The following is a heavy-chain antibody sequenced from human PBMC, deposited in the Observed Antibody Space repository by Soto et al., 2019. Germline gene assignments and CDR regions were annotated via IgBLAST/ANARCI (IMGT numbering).Heavy chain of an antibody. CDR1: GGSISSSSYY. V-gene: IGHV4-39*01. Sequence: QLQLQESGPGLVKPSETLSLTCTVSGGSISSSSYYWGWIRQPPGKGLEWIGSIYYSGSTYYNPSLKSRVTISVDTSKNQFSLKLSSVTAADTAVYYCARSTVSGNSGNLDYWGQGTLVTVSS. J-gene: IGHJ4*02. CDR3: ARSTVSGNSGNLDY. D-gene: IGHD2-21*02. CDR2: IYYSGST.